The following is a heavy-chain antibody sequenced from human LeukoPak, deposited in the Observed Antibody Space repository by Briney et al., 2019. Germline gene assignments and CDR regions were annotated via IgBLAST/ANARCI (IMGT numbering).Heavy chain of an antibody. Sequence: NPSQTLSLTCTVSGGSISSGSYYWSWIRQPAGKGLEWIGRIYTSGSTNYNPSPKSRVTISVDTSKNQFSLKLSSVTAADTAAYYCAIDPVVVPAAMPRDYYYMDVWGKGTTVTVSS. CDR2: IYTSGST. J-gene: IGHJ6*03. D-gene: IGHD2-2*01. CDR3: AIDPVVVPAAMPRDYYYMDV. CDR1: GGSISSGSYY. V-gene: IGHV4-61*02.